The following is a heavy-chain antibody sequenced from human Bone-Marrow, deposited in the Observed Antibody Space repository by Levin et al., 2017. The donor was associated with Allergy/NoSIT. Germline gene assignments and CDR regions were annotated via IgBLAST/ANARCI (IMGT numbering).Heavy chain of an antibody. CDR2: IWYDGSNE. CDR3: ARDSVEVVEPAPDDNNQPSLLMDV. Sequence: LSLTCATSGFTFTTYAMHWVRQAPGKGLEWMAVIWYDGSNEYYADSVRGRFTISRDNSKNTLYLQINSLRAEDTAVYFCARDSVEVVEPAPDDNNQPSLLMDVWGQGTTVIVSS. D-gene: IGHD3-22*01. CDR1: GFTFTTYA. J-gene: IGHJ6*02. V-gene: IGHV3-33*01.